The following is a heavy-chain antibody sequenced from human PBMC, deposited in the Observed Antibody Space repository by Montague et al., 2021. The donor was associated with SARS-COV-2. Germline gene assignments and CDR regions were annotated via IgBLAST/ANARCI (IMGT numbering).Heavy chain of an antibody. Sequence: QSGEEVKTPGESLRISCKGSGYSFTSYWISRVRQMPGKGLEWMGRIDPSDSYTNYSPSFQGHVTISADKSISTAYLQWSSLKASDTAKYYCARVAGWLNWFDPWGQGTLVTVSS. D-gene: IGHD5-24*01. CDR2: IDPSDSYT. CDR3: ARVAGWLNWFDP. J-gene: IGHJ5*02. V-gene: IGHV5-10-1*01. CDR1: GYSFTSYW.